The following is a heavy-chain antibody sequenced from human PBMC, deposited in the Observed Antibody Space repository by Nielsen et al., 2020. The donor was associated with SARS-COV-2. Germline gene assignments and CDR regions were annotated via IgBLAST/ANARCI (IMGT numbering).Heavy chain of an antibody. CDR3: TTGSEDDDY. Sequence: GESLKISCAASGFIFSNAWLSWVRQAPGKGLEWVGRIKSKPDGETTDYAAPLKGRFTISRDDSKNTLYLQMYSLKTEDTAVYYCTTGSEDDDYWGQGTLVTVSS. CDR2: IKSKPDGETT. D-gene: IGHD6-25*01. J-gene: IGHJ4*02. V-gene: IGHV3-15*01. CDR1: GFIFSNAW.